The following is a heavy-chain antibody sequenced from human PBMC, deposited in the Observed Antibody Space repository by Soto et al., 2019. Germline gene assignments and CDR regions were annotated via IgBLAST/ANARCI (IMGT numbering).Heavy chain of an antibody. D-gene: IGHD1-1*01. CDR1: GYTFTTYG. CDR2: ISPYNGTT. Sequence: ASVKFSCTASGYTFTTYGISWVRQAPGQGLEWMGWISPYNGTTKYAEKFQGEMTMTTDTATSTAYMDLRSLRSDDTAVYYCARDGERDTGLNFYYYLHGMDAWGQGTRVTVSS. CDR3: ARDGERDTGLNFYYYLHGMDA. J-gene: IGHJ6*02. V-gene: IGHV1-18*04.